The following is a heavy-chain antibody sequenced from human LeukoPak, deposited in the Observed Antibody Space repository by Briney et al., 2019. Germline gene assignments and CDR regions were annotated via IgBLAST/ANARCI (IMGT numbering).Heavy chain of an antibody. D-gene: IGHD3-10*01. CDR3: ARAPYTVWSGESFSYYGMDV. CDR1: GYTFTSYG. Sequence: ASVKVSCKASGYTFTSYGISWVRQAPGQGLEWMGWISAYNGNTNYAQKLQGRVTMTTDTSTSTAYMELRSLRSDDTAVYYCARAPYTVWSGESFSYYGMDVWGKGTTVTVSS. J-gene: IGHJ6*04. CDR2: ISAYNGNT. V-gene: IGHV1-18*04.